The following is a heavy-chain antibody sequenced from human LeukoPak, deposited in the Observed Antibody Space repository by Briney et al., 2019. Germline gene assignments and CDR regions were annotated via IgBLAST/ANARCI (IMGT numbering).Heavy chain of an antibody. CDR1: GGSISSGGFY. CDR3: TRDLRDDDGRYYYYGMDV. V-gene: IGHV4-31*03. Sequence: SQTLSLTCTVSGGSISSGGFYWRWIRQHPGKGLEWIGEIYHSGSTNYNPSLKSRLTISVDKSKNQFSLKLSSVTAADTAVYYCTRDLRDDDGRYYYYGMDVWGQGTTVTVSS. CDR2: IYHSGST. J-gene: IGHJ6*02. D-gene: IGHD2-8*01.